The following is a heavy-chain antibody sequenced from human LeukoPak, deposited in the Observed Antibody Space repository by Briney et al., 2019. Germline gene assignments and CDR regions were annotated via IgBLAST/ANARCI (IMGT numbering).Heavy chain of an antibody. CDR2: ISSSSSYI. Sequence: PGGSLRLSCAASGFTFSSYSMNWVRQAPGKGLEWVSSISSSSSYIYYADSVKGRFTISRDNAKNSLYLQMNSPRAEDTAVYYCARDSSSWYYFDYWGQGTLVTVSS. D-gene: IGHD6-13*01. J-gene: IGHJ4*02. CDR1: GFTFSSYS. CDR3: ARDSSSWYYFDY. V-gene: IGHV3-21*01.